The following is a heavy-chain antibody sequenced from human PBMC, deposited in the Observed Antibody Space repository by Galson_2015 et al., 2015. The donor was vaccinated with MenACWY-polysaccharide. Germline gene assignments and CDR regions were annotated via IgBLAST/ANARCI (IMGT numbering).Heavy chain of an antibody. CDR3: ARQGGSGRSHDY. Sequence: SEPLSLTCPVSGGSISSSSYYWGWIRQPPGKGLEWIGTIYYGGSTYYNPSLKRRVTITVDTSKNQFSQKLTSVTAADTVVYYCARQGGSGRSHDYWVQGTLVTVSS. V-gene: IGHV4-39*01. CDR2: IYYGGST. D-gene: IGHD5-12*01. CDR1: GGSISSSSYY. J-gene: IGHJ4*02.